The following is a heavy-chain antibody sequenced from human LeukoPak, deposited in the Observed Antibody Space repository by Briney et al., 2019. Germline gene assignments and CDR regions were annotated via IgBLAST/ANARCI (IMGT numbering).Heavy chain of an antibody. V-gene: IGHV1-18*01. CDR3: ARVPARNDFWSGYSGYFDY. CDR1: GYTFSSYG. D-gene: IGHD3-3*01. CDR2: IRGDNGNT. J-gene: IGHJ4*02. Sequence: ASVKVSCKASGYTFSSYGFSWVRQAPGQGLEWMGWIRGDNGNTNYAQKVQGRVTMTTDTSTSTAYMQLWGLTSDDTAVYYCARVPARNDFWSGYSGYFDYWGQGTLVTVSS.